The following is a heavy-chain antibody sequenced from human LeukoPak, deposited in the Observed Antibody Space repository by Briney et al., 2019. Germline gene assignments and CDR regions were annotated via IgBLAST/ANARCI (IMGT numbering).Heavy chain of an antibody. V-gene: IGHV3-9*01. Sequence: GGSLRLSCAASGFTFDDYAMHWVRQAPGKGLEWVSGISWNSGSIGYADSVKGRFTISGDNAKNSLYLQMNSLRAEDTALYYCAKSLRGFRGYSYVHFDYWGQGTLVTVSS. J-gene: IGHJ4*02. CDR1: GFTFDDYA. D-gene: IGHD5-18*01. CDR3: AKSLRGFRGYSYVHFDY. CDR2: ISWNSGSI.